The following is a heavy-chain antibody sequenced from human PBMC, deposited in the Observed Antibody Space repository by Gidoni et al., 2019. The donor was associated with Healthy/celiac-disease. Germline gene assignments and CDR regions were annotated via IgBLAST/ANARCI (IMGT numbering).Heavy chain of an antibody. J-gene: IGHJ4*02. V-gene: IGHV3-53*02. CDR2: IYSGGST. Sequence: EVQLVETGGVLIQPGGSLSLYCASSGFTVSSDSTIWVRQAPGKGLGWVSVIYSGGSTYYADSVKGRFTIARDNSKNTLYLQRNSLRAEDTAVYYCARAFSEDGVDYWGQGTLVTVSS. D-gene: IGHD1-26*01. CDR1: GFTVSSDS. CDR3: ARAFSEDGVDY.